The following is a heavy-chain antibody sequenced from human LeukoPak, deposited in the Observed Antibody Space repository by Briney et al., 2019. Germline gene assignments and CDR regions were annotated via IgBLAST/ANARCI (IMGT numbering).Heavy chain of an antibody. V-gene: IGHV1-2*02. CDR3: ARERPMVRGVPGPFDY. D-gene: IGHD3-10*01. CDR1: GYTFTGYY. Sequence: ASVKVSCKASGYTFTGYYMHWVRQAPGQGLEWMGWINPNSGGTNYAQKFQGRVTMTRDTSISTAYMELGRLRSDDTAVYYCARERPMVRGVPGPFDYWGQGTLVTVSS. J-gene: IGHJ4*02. CDR2: INPNSGGT.